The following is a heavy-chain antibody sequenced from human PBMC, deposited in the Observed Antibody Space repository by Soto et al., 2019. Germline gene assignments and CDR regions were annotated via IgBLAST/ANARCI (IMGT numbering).Heavy chain of an antibody. J-gene: IGHJ4*02. V-gene: IGHV3-23*01. CDR3: AKYQPMTQPRPYFDY. CDR1: GFTFSSYA. CDR2: ISSSGVST. D-gene: IGHD3-22*01. Sequence: EVQLLESGGDLIQPGGSLRLSCAASGFTFSSYAMSWVRQAPGKGLGWVSAISSSGVSTFYADSVKGRFTISRDDSRNTLYLQMNSLRAEDTAIYYCAKYQPMTQPRPYFDYWGQGTLVTVS.